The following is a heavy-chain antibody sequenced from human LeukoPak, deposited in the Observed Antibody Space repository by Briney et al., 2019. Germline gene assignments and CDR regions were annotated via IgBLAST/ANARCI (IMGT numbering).Heavy chain of an antibody. V-gene: IGHV3-23*01. CDR3: AKVQWLVQYWYFDL. J-gene: IGHJ2*01. CDR1: GFTFSSYA. CDR2: ISGSGGGT. Sequence: GGSLRLSCEASGFTFSSYAMTWVRQAPGQGLEWVSTISGSGGGTYYADSVRGRFTISRDNSENTLYLQMNSLRAEDTAVYYCAKVQWLVQYWYFDLWGRGTLVTVSS. D-gene: IGHD6-19*01.